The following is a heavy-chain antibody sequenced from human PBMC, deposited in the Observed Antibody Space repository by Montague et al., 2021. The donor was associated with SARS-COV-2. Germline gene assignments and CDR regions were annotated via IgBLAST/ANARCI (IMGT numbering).Heavy chain of an antibody. CDR3: ARLGEGVVPAPILGVGPYYSYFYMDV. CDR2: INHSGSA. CDR1: GGSFSGYY. J-gene: IGHJ6*03. D-gene: IGHD2-2*02. Sequence: SETLSLTCAVYGGSFSGYYWNWIRQPPGKGLEWIGEINHSGSANYNPSLKRRVTILVDTSKNQFSLKLNSVTAADTAVYYCARLGEGVVPAPILGVGPYYSYFYMDVWGLGATVTVSS. V-gene: IGHV4-34*01.